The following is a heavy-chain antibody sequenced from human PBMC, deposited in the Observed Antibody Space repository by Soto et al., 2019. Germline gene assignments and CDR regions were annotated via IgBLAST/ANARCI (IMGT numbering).Heavy chain of an antibody. CDR1: GFSFTTYA. D-gene: IGHD5-18*01. Sequence: WGSLRLSCAASGFSFTTYAMHWVRQAPGKGLEWVAVISDDGSIKYYADSVKGRFTISRDNSENTFYLQMNSLRGDDTALYYCARAIETAMDPCDYWGQGALVTVSS. CDR2: ISDDGSIK. CDR3: ARAIETAMDPCDY. V-gene: IGHV3-30-3*01. J-gene: IGHJ4*02.